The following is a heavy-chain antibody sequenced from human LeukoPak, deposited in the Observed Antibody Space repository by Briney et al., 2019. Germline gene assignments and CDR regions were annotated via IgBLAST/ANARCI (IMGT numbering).Heavy chain of an antibody. CDR3: AKGVSSPLYYFDY. V-gene: IGHV3-23*01. CDR1: GFTFSSYA. D-gene: IGHD6-13*01. Sequence: GGSLRLSCAASGFTFSSYAMRWVRQPPGKGLEWLSSISGNGYTTYYADSVKGRLTVSRDNSKNTLFLQMNSLRAEDTAVYFCAKGVSSPLYYFDYWGQGALVTVSS. CDR2: ISGNGYTT. J-gene: IGHJ4*02.